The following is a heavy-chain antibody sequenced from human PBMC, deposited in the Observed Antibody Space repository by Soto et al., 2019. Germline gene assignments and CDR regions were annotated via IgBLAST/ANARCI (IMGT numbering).Heavy chain of an antibody. Sequence: QLQLQESGSGLVKPSQTLSLTCAVSGGSISSGGYSWSWIRQPPGKGLEWIGYIYHSGSTYYNPSLKSRVTISVDRSKNQFSLKLSSVTAADTAVYYCARVPYDSSGYAARYFDYWGQGTLVTVSS. CDR1: GGSISSGGYS. V-gene: IGHV4-30-2*01. CDR2: IYHSGST. J-gene: IGHJ4*02. CDR3: ARVPYDSSGYAARYFDY. D-gene: IGHD3-22*01.